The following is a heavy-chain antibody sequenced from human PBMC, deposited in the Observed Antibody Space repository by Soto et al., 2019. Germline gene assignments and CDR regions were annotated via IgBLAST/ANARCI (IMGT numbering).Heavy chain of an antibody. CDR2: ISSGGSTI. Sequence: GGSLRLSCAVSGFTFSDYYMTWIRQAPGKGLEWVSFISSGGSTISYADSVKGRFTISRDNAKNSLYLQMNSLRAEDTAMYYCARNYVWGSYNWGQGTLVTVSS. CDR1: GFTFSDYY. J-gene: IGHJ4*02. CDR3: ARNYVWGSYN. V-gene: IGHV3-11*01. D-gene: IGHD3-16*01.